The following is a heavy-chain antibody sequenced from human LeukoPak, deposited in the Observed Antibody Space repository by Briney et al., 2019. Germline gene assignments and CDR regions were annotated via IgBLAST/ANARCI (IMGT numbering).Heavy chain of an antibody. Sequence: PGGSLRLSCAASGFTFSSYGMHWVRQAPGKGLEWVAVIWYDGSNKYYADSVKGQFTISRDNSKNTLYLQMNSLRAEDTAVYYCAKDDQIVVVPAALGDYWGQGTLVTVSS. CDR2: IWYDGSNK. CDR3: AKDDQIVVVPAALGDY. CDR1: GFTFSSYG. J-gene: IGHJ4*02. D-gene: IGHD2-2*01. V-gene: IGHV3-30*02.